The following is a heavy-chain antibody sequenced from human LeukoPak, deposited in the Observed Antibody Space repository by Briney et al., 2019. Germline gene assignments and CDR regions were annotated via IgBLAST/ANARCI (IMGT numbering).Heavy chain of an antibody. CDR3: ARSARLSSSFSSLDY. Sequence: PSQTLSLTCAISGDSVSSNSAAWNWIRQSPSRGLEWLGRTYYRYKWYNDYAVSVKSRITINPDTSKNQFSLQLNSVTPEDTVVYYCARSARLSSSFSSLDYWGQGTLVTVSS. V-gene: IGHV6-1*01. D-gene: IGHD6-13*01. CDR2: TYYRYKWYN. J-gene: IGHJ4*02. CDR1: GDSVSSNSAA.